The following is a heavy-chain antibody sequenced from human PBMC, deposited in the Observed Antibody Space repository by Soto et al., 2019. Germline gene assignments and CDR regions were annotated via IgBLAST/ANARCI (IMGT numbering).Heavy chain of an antibody. CDR1: GFTFNSYA. CDR3: AKVRGYSGYDRSEH. D-gene: IGHD5-12*01. J-gene: IGHJ1*01. Sequence: GGSLRLSCSSSGFTFNSYAMSWVLQAPWKGLEWVSAISGSGVSTYYADSVKGRFTISRDNSKNTLYLQMKSLRAEDTAVYYCAKVRGYSGYDRSEHWGKGTLV. V-gene: IGHV3-23*01. CDR2: ISGSGVST.